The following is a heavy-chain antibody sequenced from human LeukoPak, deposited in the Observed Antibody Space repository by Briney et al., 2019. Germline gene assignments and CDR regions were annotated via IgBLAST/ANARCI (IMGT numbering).Heavy chain of an antibody. J-gene: IGHJ4*02. Sequence: GGSLRLSCAASGFTFSSYWMSWVRQAPGKGLEWVANIKQDGSEKYYVDSVKGRFTISRDNAKNSLYLQMNSLRAEDTAVYYCATGIRVGATSFDYWGQGTLVTVSP. D-gene: IGHD1-26*01. V-gene: IGHV3-7*01. CDR3: ATGIRVGATSFDY. CDR1: GFTFSSYW. CDR2: IKQDGSEK.